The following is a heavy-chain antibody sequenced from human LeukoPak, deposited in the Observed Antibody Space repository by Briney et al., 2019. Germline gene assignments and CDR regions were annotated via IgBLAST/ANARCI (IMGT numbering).Heavy chain of an antibody. V-gene: IGHV3-48*03. J-gene: IGHJ5*02. CDR2: ISSSGSTI. CDR3: AAVSSGYYYHYGFDP. Sequence: PGGSLRLSCAASGFTFSSYEMNWVRQAPGKGLEWVSYISSSGSTIYYADSVKGRFTISRDNAKNSLYLQMNSLRAEDTAVYYCAAVSSGYYYHYGFDPWGQGTLVTVSS. D-gene: IGHD3-22*01. CDR1: GFTFSSYE.